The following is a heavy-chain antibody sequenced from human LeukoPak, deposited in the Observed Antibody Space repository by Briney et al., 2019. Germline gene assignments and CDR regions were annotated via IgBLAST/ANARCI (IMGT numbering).Heavy chain of an antibody. CDR2: ISSSGSSI. CDR1: GFTFSSYE. CDR3: ARDGGHLGAFDD. V-gene: IGHV3-48*03. D-gene: IGHD3-3*02. J-gene: IGHJ4*02. Sequence: SGGSLRLSCAASGFTFSSYEMNWVRQAPGRGLEWVSYISSSGSSIHYADSVKGRFTISRDNAKNSLYLQMNSLRAEYTAVYYCARDGGHLGAFDDWGQGTLVTASS.